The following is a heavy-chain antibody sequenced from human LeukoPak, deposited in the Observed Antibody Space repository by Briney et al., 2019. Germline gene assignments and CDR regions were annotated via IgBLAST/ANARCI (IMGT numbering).Heavy chain of an antibody. V-gene: IGHV1-69*01. CDR1: GGTFSSYA. Sequence: SVKVSCEASGGTFSSYAISWVRQAPGQGLEWMGGIIPIFGTANYAQKFQGRVTITADESTSTAYMELSSLRSEDTAVYCCARLGDYGDYYFDYWGQGTLVTVSS. CDR3: ARLGDYGDYYFDY. J-gene: IGHJ4*02. D-gene: IGHD4-17*01. CDR2: IIPIFGTA.